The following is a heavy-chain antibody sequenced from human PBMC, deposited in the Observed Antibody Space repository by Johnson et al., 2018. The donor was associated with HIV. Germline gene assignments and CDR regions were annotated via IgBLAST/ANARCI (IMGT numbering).Heavy chain of an antibody. D-gene: IGHD6-19*01. J-gene: IGHJ3*02. CDR2: ITGSGGNT. V-gene: IGHV3-NL1*01. Sequence: VQLVESGGGVVQPGRSLRLSCAASGFTFSSYGMHWVRQAPGKGLEWVSAITGSGGNTYYADSVKGRFTISRDNSKNTLYLQMNSLRAEDTAVYYCAKVGAVAGTEDHDAFDIWGQGTMVAVSS. CDR1: GFTFSSYG. CDR3: AKVGAVAGTEDHDAFDI.